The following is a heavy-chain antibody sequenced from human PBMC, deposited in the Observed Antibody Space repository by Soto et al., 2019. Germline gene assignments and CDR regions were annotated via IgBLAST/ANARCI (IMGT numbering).Heavy chain of an antibody. CDR3: ARAITPPDLVVVVAALDY. V-gene: IGHV4-30-4*01. D-gene: IGHD2-15*01. CDR2: IYYSGST. J-gene: IGHJ4*02. Sequence: SETLSLTCTVSGGSISSGDYYWSWIRQPPGKGLEWIGYIYYSGSTYYNPSLKSRVTISVDTSKNQFSLKLSSVTAADTAVYYCARAITPPDLVVVVAALDYWGQGTLVTVSS. CDR1: GGSISSGDYY.